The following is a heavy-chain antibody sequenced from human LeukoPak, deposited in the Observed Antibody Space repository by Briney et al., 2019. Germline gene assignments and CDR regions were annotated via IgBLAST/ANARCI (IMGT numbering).Heavy chain of an antibody. CDR3: ARSSSGYYSY. CDR1: GYSFTSYW. D-gene: IGHD3-22*01. V-gene: IGHV5-51*01. CDR2: IYPGDSDT. Sequence: GESLKISCKGSGYSFTSYWIVWVRQMPGKGLEYTGIIYPGDSDTTYSPSFQGQVTISADKSISTAYLQWSSLKASDTAMYYCARSSSGYYSYWGQGTLVTVSS. J-gene: IGHJ4*02.